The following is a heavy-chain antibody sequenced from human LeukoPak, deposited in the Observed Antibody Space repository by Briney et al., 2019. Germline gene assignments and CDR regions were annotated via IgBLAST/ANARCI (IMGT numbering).Heavy chain of an antibody. Sequence: PGGSLRLSCAASGFTFSGYPIHWVRQAPGKGLVWVSRINSDGSSTSYADSVKGRFTISRDNAKNTLYLQMNSLRAEDTAVYYCARGPPDTVTGGNYYYYYGMDVWGQGTTVTVSS. D-gene: IGHD4-11*01. CDR3: ARGPPDTVTGGNYYYYYGMDV. CDR1: GFTFSGYP. CDR2: INSDGSST. J-gene: IGHJ6*02. V-gene: IGHV3-74*01.